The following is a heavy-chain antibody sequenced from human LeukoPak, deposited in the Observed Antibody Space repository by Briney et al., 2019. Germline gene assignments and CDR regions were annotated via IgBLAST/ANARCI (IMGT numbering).Heavy chain of an antibody. CDR2: LSGSGGST. V-gene: IGHV3-23*01. CDR1: GFTFSSYA. D-gene: IGHD3-10*01. CDR3: AKVFISGKYGYGSGGPYYFDY. Sequence: PGGSLRLSCAASGFTFSSYAMNWVRQAPGKGLEWVSGLSGSGGSTYYADSVKGRFTISRDNSKNTVYLQMNSLRAEDTAVYYCAKVFISGKYGYGSGGPYYFDYWGQGTLVTVSS. J-gene: IGHJ4*02.